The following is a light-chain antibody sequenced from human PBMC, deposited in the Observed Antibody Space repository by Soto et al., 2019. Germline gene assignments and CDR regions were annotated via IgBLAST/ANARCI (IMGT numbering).Light chain of an antibody. Sequence: QSALTQPPSVSGAPGQRVTISCTGSSSNIGAGYDVHWYQQLPGTAPKLLIYGNSNRPSGVPDRFSGSKSGTSASLAITGLQAEDEADYYCQSYDSILSGVVFGGGTKVTVL. CDR1: SSNIGAGYD. CDR2: GNS. V-gene: IGLV1-40*01. CDR3: QSYDSILSGVV. J-gene: IGLJ2*01.